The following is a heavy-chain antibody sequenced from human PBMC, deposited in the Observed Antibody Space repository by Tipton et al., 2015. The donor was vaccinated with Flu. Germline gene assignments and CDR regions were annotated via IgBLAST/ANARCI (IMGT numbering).Heavy chain of an antibody. J-gene: IGHJ3*01. Sequence: TLSLTCSVSGGSVSASYWTWIRQPAGKGLEWIGRINSIGTTYYNPSLKSRVTMSVEKSKNQIFLRLGSVTAADTAVYYCARVIGGDNPADNAFDFWGQGTKGTVSS. CDR2: INSIGTT. D-gene: IGHD4-17*01. CDR1: GGSVSASY. V-gene: IGHV4-4*07. CDR3: ARVIGGDNPADNAFDF.